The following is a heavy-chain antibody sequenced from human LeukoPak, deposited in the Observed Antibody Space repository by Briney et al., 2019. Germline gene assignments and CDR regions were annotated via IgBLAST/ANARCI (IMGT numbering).Heavy chain of an antibody. CDR2: FDPEDGET. V-gene: IGHV1-24*01. CDR3: ARGSSWYSWFDP. J-gene: IGHJ5*02. D-gene: IGHD6-13*01. Sequence: ASVAVSCTVSGYTLTELSMHWVRQAPGKGLEWMGGFDPEDGETIYAQKFQGRVTMTEDTSTDTAYMELSSLRSEDTAVYYCARGSSWYSWFDPWGQGTLVTVSS. CDR1: GYTLTELS.